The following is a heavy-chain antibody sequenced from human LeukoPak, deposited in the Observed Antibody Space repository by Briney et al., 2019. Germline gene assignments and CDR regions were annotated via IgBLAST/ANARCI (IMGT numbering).Heavy chain of an antibody. CDR1: GFTFSSYS. CDR3: TRDPEALDY. D-gene: IGHD1-14*01. CDR2: ISSSGSI. V-gene: IGHV3-48*01. Sequence: GGSLRLSCAASGFTFSSYSMNWVRQAPGKGLEWVSYISSSGSIYYADSVKGRFTISRDSAKNSLYLQVNSLRAEDTAVYYCTRDPEALDYWGQGTLVTVSS. J-gene: IGHJ4*02.